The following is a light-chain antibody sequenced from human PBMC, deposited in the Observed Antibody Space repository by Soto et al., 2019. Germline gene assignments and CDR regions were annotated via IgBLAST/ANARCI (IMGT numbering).Light chain of an antibody. Sequence: SPATLSVSPGERATLSCRASQSVNSNYLAWYQQKPGQAPRLLIYGISKRATDIPDRFSGSGSGTEFTLTISSLQPEDFATYDCQQHGQWPIAFGQGTRLEIK. V-gene: IGKV3D-15*01. CDR1: QSVNSN. J-gene: IGKJ5*01. CDR2: GIS. CDR3: QQHGQWPIA.